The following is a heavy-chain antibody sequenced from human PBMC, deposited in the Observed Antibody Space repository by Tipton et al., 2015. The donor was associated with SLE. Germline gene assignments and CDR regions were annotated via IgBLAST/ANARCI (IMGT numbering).Heavy chain of an antibody. CDR1: GFTFSTYI. Sequence: SLRLSCAASGFTFSTYIMNWVRQAPGKGLEWVSSISSCSSYIYYADSVKGRFTISRDNAKNSLYLQMNSLRAEDTAVYYCASQAEPAAFHIWGQGTMVTVSS. J-gene: IGHJ3*02. CDR2: ISSCSSYI. V-gene: IGHV3-21*03. CDR3: ASQAEPAAFHI. D-gene: IGHD1-14*01.